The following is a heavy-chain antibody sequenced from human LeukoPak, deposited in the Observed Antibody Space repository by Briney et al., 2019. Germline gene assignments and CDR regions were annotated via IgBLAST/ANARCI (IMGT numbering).Heavy chain of an antibody. CDR1: GFTFSSYA. CDR3: ARDIRGGTDEEGQS. CDR2: ISGSGGST. D-gene: IGHD1-26*01. V-gene: IGHV3-23*01. Sequence: GGSLRLSCAASGFTFSSYAMSWVRQAPGKGLEWVSAISGSGGSTYYADSVKGRFTISRDNSKNTLYLQMNRLRVEDTAVYFCARDIRGGTDEEGQSWGQGILVTVSS. J-gene: IGHJ4*02.